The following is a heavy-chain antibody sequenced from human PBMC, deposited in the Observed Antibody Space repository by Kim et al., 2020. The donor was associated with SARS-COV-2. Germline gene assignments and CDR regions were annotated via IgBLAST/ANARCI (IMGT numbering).Heavy chain of an antibody. V-gene: IGHV5-51*01. J-gene: IGHJ5*02. D-gene: IGHD1-26*01. CDR2: IYPGDSDT. CDR1: GYSFTSYW. Sequence: GESLKISCKGSGYSFTSYWIGWVRQMPGKGLEWMGIIYPGDSDTRYSPSFQGQVTISADKSISTAYLQWSSLKASDTAMYYCARAGSHVSGSYYVDWFDPWGQGTLVTVSS. CDR3: ARAGSHVSGSYYVDWFDP.